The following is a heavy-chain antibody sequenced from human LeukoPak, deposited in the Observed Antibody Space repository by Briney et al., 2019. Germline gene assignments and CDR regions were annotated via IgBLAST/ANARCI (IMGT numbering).Heavy chain of an antibody. CDR2: INPTGSST. CDR3: ARDNSLGDNAWWFDP. Sequence: ASVKVSCKASSYPFTRYGISWVRQAPGQGLEWMGLINPTGSSTAYAQKFQGRVTMTRDMSTSTDYMELSSLRSDDTAIYYCARDNSLGDNAWWFDPWGQGTLVTVSS. V-gene: IGHV1-46*01. D-gene: IGHD1-26*01. J-gene: IGHJ5*02. CDR1: SYPFTRYG.